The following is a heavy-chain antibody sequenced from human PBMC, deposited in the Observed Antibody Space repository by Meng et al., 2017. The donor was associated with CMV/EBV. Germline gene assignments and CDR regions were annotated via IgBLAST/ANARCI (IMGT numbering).Heavy chain of an antibody. CDR2: SNAGNGNT. CDR3: AGGNKEQLVPINWFDP. V-gene: IGHV1-3*02. Sequence: YAFTSCAIHWGRVAHGQRLGWMGGSNAGNGNTEDSQGYQCRVTITRDTAASIAYMELSSRRSEDMAVDYCAGGNKEQLVPINWFDPWGQGTLVTVSS. CDR1: YAFTSCA. J-gene: IGHJ5*02. D-gene: IGHD6-6*01.